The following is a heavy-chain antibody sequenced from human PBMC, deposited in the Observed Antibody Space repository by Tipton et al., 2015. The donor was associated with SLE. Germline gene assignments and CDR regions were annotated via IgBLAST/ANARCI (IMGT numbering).Heavy chain of an antibody. CDR1: GGSISSYY. CDR2: IYYSGST. J-gene: IGHJ2*01. D-gene: IGHD3-16*01. CDR3: ARLPGGAPLYWYFDL. V-gene: IGHV4-59*12. Sequence: LRLSCTVSGGSISSYYWSWIRQPPGKGLEWIGYIYYSGSTNYNPSLKSRVTISVDTSKNQFSLKLSSVTAADTAVYYCARLPGGAPLYWYFDLWGRGTLVTVSS.